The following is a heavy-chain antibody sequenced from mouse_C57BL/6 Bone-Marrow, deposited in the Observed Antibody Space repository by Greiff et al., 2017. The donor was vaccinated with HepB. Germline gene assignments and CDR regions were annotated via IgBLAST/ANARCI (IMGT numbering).Heavy chain of an antibody. CDR3: TVYYDDDGAY. Sequence: VQLQQSGAELVRPGASVTLSCKASGYTFTDYEMHWVKQTPVHGLEWIGAIDPETGGTAYNQKFKGKAILTADKSSSTAYMELRSLTSEDSAVYYCTVYYDDDGAYWGQGTLVTVSA. J-gene: IGHJ3*01. CDR1: GYTFTDYE. V-gene: IGHV1-15*01. D-gene: IGHD2-4*01. CDR2: IDPETGGT.